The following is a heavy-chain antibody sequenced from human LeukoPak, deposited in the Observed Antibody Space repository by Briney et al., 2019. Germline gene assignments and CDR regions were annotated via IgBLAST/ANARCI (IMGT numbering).Heavy chain of an antibody. D-gene: IGHD3-10*01. Sequence: PGGSLRLSCAASGFTFSSYEMNWVRQAPGKGLEWVSYISSSGSTIYYADSVKGRFTISRDNAKNSLYLQMNSLRSEDTALYYCARDQYGSGDGYYMDLWGKGTTVTISS. CDR1: GFTFSSYE. CDR3: ARDQYGSGDGYYMDL. CDR2: ISSSGSTI. J-gene: IGHJ6*03. V-gene: IGHV3-48*03.